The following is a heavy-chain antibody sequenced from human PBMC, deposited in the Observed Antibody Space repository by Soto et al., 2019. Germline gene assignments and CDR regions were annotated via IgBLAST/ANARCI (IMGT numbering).Heavy chain of an antibody. V-gene: IGHV4-59*01. J-gene: IGHJ5*02. CDR3: ASGLNSGSYWNWFDP. Sequence: ETLSLTCTVSGGSISSYYWSWIRQPPGKGLEWIGYIYYSGSTNYNPSLKSRVTISVDTSKNQFSLKLSSVTAADTAVYYCASGLNSGSYWNWFDPWGQGTLVTVSS. CDR1: GGSISSYY. D-gene: IGHD1-26*01. CDR2: IYYSGST.